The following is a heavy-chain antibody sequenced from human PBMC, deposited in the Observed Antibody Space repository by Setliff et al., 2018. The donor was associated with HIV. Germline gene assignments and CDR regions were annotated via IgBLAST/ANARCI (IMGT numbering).Heavy chain of an antibody. D-gene: IGHD4-4*01. J-gene: IGHJ3*02. CDR1: GFTFSSYN. Sequence: LSLSCAASGFTFSSYNMNWVRQAPGKGLEWVSCISSSSSYMYYADSVKGRFTISRDNGKNSLYLQMNSLRAEDTAVYYCARAPFPRLQGTVSDIWGPGTMVTVSS. V-gene: IGHV3-21*01. CDR2: ISSSSSYM. CDR3: ARAPFPRLQGTVSDI.